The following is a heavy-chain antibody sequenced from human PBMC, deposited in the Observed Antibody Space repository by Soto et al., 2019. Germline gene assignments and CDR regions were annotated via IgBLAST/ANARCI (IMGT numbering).Heavy chain of an antibody. CDR2: INIVGGAT. CDR3: TKNYYFDS. J-gene: IGHJ4*02. Sequence: EVQLLESGGGLVQPGGSLRLSCVASGFTFSNYAMSWVLQAPAKAPEWVSSINIVGGATNYADPVRGRFAMSRDDSTNTVFLQMNSLRADDTAVYYCTKNYYFDSWGQGTLVTVSS. V-gene: IGHV3-23*01. CDR1: GFTFSNYA.